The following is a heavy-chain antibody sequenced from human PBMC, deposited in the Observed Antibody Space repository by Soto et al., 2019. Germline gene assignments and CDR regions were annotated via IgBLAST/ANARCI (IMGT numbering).Heavy chain of an antibody. CDR1: GYSFTTYA. J-gene: IGHJ5*02. Sequence: QVQVVQSGTEVKKPGASVKVACKTSGYSFTTYAIHWVRQAPGQSLEWMGWINPGTGNRRFSQKFEGRITITGDTSASTAYMELNRLRGEDTAVYYCAREAFGVEGASGVFDRWGQGTLVSVSS. CDR2: INPGTGNR. CDR3: AREAFGVEGASGVFDR. D-gene: IGHD2-8*01. V-gene: IGHV1-3*01.